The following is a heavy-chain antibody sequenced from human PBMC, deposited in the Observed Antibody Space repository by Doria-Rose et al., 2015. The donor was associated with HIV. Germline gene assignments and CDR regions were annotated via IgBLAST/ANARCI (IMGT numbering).Heavy chain of an antibody. J-gene: IGHJ4*02. CDR3: ARIKSSRWYHKYYFDF. V-gene: IGHV2-26*01. Sequence: QITLKESGPVLVKPTETLTLTCTVSGVSLSSPGMGVSWIRQPPGKDLEWPAYIFSDDERSYKTSLKSRLTISRGTSKSQVVLTMTDMDPVDTATYYCARIKSSRWYHKYYFDFWGQGTLVIVSA. D-gene: IGHD6-13*01. CDR2: IFSDDER. CDR1: GVSLSSPGMG.